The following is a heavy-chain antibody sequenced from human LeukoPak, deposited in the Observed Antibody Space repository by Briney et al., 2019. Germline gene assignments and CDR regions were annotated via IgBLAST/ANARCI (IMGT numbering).Heavy chain of an antibody. CDR3: ARAERPYYYYGMDV. CDR1: GGSISSYY. Sequence: PSETLSLTCTVSGGSISSYYWSWIRQPPGKGLEWIGYIYYSGSTNYNPSLKSRVTISVDTSKDQFSLKLGSVTAADTAVYYRARAERPYYYYGMDVWGQGTTVTVSS. D-gene: IGHD1-1*01. J-gene: IGHJ6*02. CDR2: IYYSGST. V-gene: IGHV4-59*01.